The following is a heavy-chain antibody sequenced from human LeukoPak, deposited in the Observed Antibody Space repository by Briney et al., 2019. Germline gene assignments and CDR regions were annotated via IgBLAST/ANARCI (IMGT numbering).Heavy chain of an antibody. CDR3: AKNYYYDNTGYWGAFDI. CDR1: GYTFTSYG. J-gene: IGHJ3*02. V-gene: IGHV1-18*01. Sequence: ASVNVSFKASGYTFTSYGIGWVRPAPGQGLEWMGWISTYNGKRNYAQKFQDRVTMTTDTSTSTAYMELRSLRSDDTAIYHCAKNYYYDNTGYWGAFDIWGQGTMVTVSS. D-gene: IGHD3-22*01. CDR2: ISTYNGKR.